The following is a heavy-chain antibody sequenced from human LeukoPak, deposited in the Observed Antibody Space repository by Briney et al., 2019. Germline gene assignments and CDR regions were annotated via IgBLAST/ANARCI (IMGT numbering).Heavy chain of an antibody. CDR2: ISSSGSTI. Sequence: PGGSLRLSCAASGFTFSSYEMNWVRQAPGKGLEWVSYISSSGSTIYYADSVKGRFTISRDNSKNTLYLQMNSLRAEDTAVYYCAKVALFLEWSHDYWGQGTLVTVSS. V-gene: IGHV3-48*03. D-gene: IGHD3-3*01. CDR3: AKVALFLEWSHDY. J-gene: IGHJ4*02. CDR1: GFTFSSYE.